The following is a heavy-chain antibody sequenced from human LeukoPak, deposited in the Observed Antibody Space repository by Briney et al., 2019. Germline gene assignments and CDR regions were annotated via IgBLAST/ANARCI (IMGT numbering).Heavy chain of an antibody. J-gene: IGHJ4*02. V-gene: IGHV3-11*01. CDR3: ARDSASWAAAAGIVY. Sequence: GGSLRLSCAASGFTFSDYYMSWIRQAPGKGLEWVSYISSSGSTIYYADSVKGRFTISRDNAKNSLYLQMNSLRAEDTAVYYCARDSASWAAAAGIVYWGQGTLVTVSS. D-gene: IGHD6-13*01. CDR1: GFTFSDYY. CDR2: ISSSGSTI.